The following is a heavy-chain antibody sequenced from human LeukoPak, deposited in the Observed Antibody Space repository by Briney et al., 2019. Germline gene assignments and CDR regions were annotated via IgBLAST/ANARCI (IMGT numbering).Heavy chain of an antibody. CDR3: ATTSSGSYYPYYYYMDV. CDR1: GYTLTELS. Sequence: GASVKVSCKVSGYTLTELSVHWVRQAPGKGLEWMGGFDPEDGETIYAQKFQGRVTMTEDTSTDTAYMELSSLRSEDTAVYYCATTSSGSYYPYYYYMDVWGKGTTVTVSS. J-gene: IGHJ6*03. D-gene: IGHD1-26*01. CDR2: FDPEDGET. V-gene: IGHV1-24*01.